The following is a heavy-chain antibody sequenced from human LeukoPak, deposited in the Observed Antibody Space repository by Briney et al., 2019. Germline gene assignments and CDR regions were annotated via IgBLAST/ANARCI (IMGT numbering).Heavy chain of an antibody. CDR2: FDPEDGET. V-gene: IGHV1-24*01. J-gene: IGHJ6*03. CDR1: GYTLTELS. Sequence: ASVTVSCKVSGYTLTELSMHWVRQAPGKGLEWMGGFDPEDGETIYAQKFQGRVTMTEDTSTDTAYMELSSLRSEDTAVYYCATAPPTSGIHYDFWSGLGLSYYYYMDVWGKGTTVTVSS. D-gene: IGHD3-3*01. CDR3: ATAPPTSGIHYDFWSGLGLSYYYYMDV.